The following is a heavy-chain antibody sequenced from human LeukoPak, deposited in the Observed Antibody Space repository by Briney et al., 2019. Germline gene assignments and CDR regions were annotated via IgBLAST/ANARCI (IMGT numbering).Heavy chain of an antibody. CDR2: IYSGGST. CDR3: ARFSGNGVSEFAY. J-gene: IGHJ4*02. V-gene: IGHV3-66*02. Sequence: PGGSLRLSCAASGFTVSSNYMSWVRQAPGKGLGWVSVIYSGGSTYYADSVKGRFTISRDTSKNTLYLQMNSLRAEDTAVYYCARFSGNGVSEFAYWGQGTLVTVSS. D-gene: IGHD2-8*01. CDR1: GFTVSSNY.